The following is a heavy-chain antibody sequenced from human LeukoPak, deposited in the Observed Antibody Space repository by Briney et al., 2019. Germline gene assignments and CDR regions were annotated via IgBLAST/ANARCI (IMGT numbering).Heavy chain of an antibody. CDR1: GGSISSSNW. CDR3: ARGTGYGSGSYFDY. Sequence: SETLSLTCAVSGGSISSSNWWSWVRQPPGKGLEWIGEIYHSGSTNYNPSLKGRVTISVDKSKNQFSLKLSSVTAADTAVYYCARGTGYGSGSYFDYWGQGTLVTVSS. CDR2: IYHSGST. V-gene: IGHV4-4*02. J-gene: IGHJ4*02. D-gene: IGHD3-10*01.